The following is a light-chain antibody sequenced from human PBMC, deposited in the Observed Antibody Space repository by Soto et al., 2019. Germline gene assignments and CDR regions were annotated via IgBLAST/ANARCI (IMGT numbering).Light chain of an antibody. CDR1: TSNLGSNT. CDR3: QSYDSSLSGSGV. V-gene: IGLV1-44*01. CDR2: SNN. Sequence: QSVLTQTPSASGTPGQRVTISCSGRTSNLGSNTVHWYQQLPGTAPKRLIHSNNQRPSGVPDRFFGSKSGTSASLTIIGLQAEDEGDYYCQSYDSSLSGSGVFGGGTKLTVL. J-gene: IGLJ3*02.